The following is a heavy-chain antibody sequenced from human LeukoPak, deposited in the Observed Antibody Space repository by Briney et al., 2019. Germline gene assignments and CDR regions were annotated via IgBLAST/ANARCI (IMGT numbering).Heavy chain of an antibody. CDR3: ARGYSGRSYYYYSIPLDP. D-gene: IGHD1-26*01. Sequence: RSSETLSLTCTVSGGSISSGGYYWSWIRQHPGKGLEWIGYIYYSGSTYYNPSLKSRVTISVDTSKNQFSLKLSSVTAADTAVYYCARGYSGRSYYYYSIPLDPWGQGTLVTVSS. V-gene: IGHV4-31*03. CDR2: IYYSGST. CDR1: GGSISSGGYY. J-gene: IGHJ5*02.